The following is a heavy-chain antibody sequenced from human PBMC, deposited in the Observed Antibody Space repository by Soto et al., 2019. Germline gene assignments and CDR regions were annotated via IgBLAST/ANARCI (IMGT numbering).Heavy chain of an antibody. CDR2: IYPSGGGS. J-gene: IGHJ4*02. V-gene: IGHV1-46*01. CDR1: GYIFTSYH. CDR3: ARDNSNWAFDY. Sequence: QVQLVQSGAEVKKPGASVNVSCKASGYIFTSYHMHWVRQAPGQGLEWMGIIYPSGGGSRYAQKFQGGVTMTTDTSTNTLYMELRSLRSDDTAVYYCARDNSNWAFDYWGQGTLVTVSS. D-gene: IGHD6-13*01.